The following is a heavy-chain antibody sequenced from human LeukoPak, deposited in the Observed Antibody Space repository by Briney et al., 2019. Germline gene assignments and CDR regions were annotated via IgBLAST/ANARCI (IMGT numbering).Heavy chain of an antibody. Sequence: PSETLSLTCTVSGGSINSYYWSWIRQPPGRGLECIGYIYTSGSTNYNPSLKSRVTMSLDTSKNQFSLQLSSVTAADTAVYYCARQGGYSSPFSVWGKGTTVAVSS. CDR1: GGSINSYY. J-gene: IGHJ6*04. D-gene: IGHD6-6*01. V-gene: IGHV4-4*09. CDR3: ARQGGYSSPFSV. CDR2: IYTSGST.